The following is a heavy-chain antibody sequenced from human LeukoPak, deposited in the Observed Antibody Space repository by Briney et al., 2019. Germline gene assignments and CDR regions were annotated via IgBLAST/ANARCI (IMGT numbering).Heavy chain of an antibody. CDR1: GGSISSHY. CDR2: IYYSGST. D-gene: IGHD6-13*01. Sequence: PSETLSLTCTVSGGSISSHYWSWIRQPPGKGLEWIGYIYYSGSTNYNHSLKSRVTISVDTSKNQFSLKLSSVTAADTAVYYCARVRGSYSKNWFDPWGQGTLVTVSS. V-gene: IGHV4-59*11. CDR3: ARVRGSYSKNWFDP. J-gene: IGHJ5*02.